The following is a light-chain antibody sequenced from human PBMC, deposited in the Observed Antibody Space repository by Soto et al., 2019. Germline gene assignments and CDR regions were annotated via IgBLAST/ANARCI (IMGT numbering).Light chain of an antibody. CDR3: QQSYSTPLT. CDR2: AAS. V-gene: IGKV1-39*01. J-gene: IGKJ4*01. CDR1: QTISSY. Sequence: DIQMTQSPSSLSASVVXRXXXXLXXSQTISSYLNWYQHKPGKAPKLLIYAASSLQSGVPSRFSGSGSGTDFTLIISSLQPEDFATYYCQQSYSTPLTFGGGTKVDIK.